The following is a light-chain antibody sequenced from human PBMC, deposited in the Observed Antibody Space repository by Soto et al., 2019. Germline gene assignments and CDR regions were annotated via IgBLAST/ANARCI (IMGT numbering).Light chain of an antibody. CDR1: SSNIGRNY. CDR3: TAWDGSLSVWV. V-gene: IGLV1-47*01. CDR2: RNN. J-gene: IGLJ3*02. Sequence: VLTQPPSASGTPGQRVTISCSGSSSNIGRNYVYWYQQLPGTAPKLLIYRNNQRPSGVPDRFSGSKSGTSASLAISGLRSEDEADYYCTAWDGSLSVWVFGGGTKLTVL.